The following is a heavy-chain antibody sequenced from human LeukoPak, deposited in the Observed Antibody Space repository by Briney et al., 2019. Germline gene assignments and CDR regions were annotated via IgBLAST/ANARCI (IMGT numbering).Heavy chain of an antibody. J-gene: IGHJ4*02. D-gene: IGHD6-13*01. Sequence: GGSLRLSCAASGFTFSSYAMTWVRQAPGKGLEWVSAVSGGGGGTYYAGSVKGRFTISRDNSKNTLYLQMNSLRAEDTAVYYCLRSFPAAAAYYFDYWGQGTLVTVSP. CDR1: GFTFSSYA. CDR3: LRSFPAAAAYYFDY. CDR2: VSGGGGGT. V-gene: IGHV3-23*01.